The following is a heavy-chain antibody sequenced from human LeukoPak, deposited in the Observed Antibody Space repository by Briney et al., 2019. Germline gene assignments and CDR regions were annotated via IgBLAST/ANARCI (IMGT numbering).Heavy chain of an antibody. CDR3: VKDIETGWLQSYGMDV. CDR1: GFTFSSYW. Sequence: GGSLRLSCAASGFTFSSYWMNWARQAPGKGLEWVASINHNGNVNYYVDSVKGRFTISRDNAKNSLYLQMSNLRAEDTAVYFCVKDIETGWLQSYGMDVWGQGTTVTVSS. CDR2: INHNGNVN. D-gene: IGHD5-24*01. V-gene: IGHV3-7*03. J-gene: IGHJ6*02.